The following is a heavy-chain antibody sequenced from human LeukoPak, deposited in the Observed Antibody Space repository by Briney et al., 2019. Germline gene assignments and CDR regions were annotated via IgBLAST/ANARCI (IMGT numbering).Heavy chain of an antibody. CDR3: ARIQEEGALQHFDY. CDR1: GFTFSSYA. D-gene: IGHD1-26*01. J-gene: IGHJ4*02. CDR2: ISGSGGST. V-gene: IGHV3-23*01. Sequence: GGSLRLCCAASGFTFSSYAMSWVRQAPGKGLEWVSAISGSGGSTYYADSVKGRFTISRDNSKNTLYLQMNSLRAEDTAVYYCARIQEEGALQHFDYWGQGTLVTVSS.